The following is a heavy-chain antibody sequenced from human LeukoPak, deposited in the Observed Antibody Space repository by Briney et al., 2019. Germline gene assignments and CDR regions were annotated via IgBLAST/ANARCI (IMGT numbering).Heavy chain of an antibody. V-gene: IGHV3-21*01. CDR2: IRSSNSYI. D-gene: IGHD4-17*01. CDR3: ARGATVNAFDI. CDR1: GFTFSIYI. Sequence: GGSLRLSCGASGFTFSIYIMNCVRQAPGKALEGGSSIRSSNSYIYYADSVKGRFTISRDNAKNSLYLQMNSLRAEDTAVYYCARGATVNAFDIWGQGTMVTVSS. J-gene: IGHJ3*02.